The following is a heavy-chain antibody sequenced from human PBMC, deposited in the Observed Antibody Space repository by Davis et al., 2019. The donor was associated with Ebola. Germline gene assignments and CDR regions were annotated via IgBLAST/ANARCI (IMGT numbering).Heavy chain of an antibody. J-gene: IGHJ4*02. V-gene: IGHV4-4*02. CDR1: GGPTSSSNW. D-gene: IGHD6-25*01. CDR3: ARHEMRRPFDY. CDR2: IHHSGST. Sequence: MPSETLSLTCAVSGGPTSSSNWWSWVRQPPGKGLEWIGEIHHSGSTNYNPSLKSRVTMFLDKSLNQFSLKMSSVTAADTAVYYCARHEMRRPFDYWGQGTLVTVSS.